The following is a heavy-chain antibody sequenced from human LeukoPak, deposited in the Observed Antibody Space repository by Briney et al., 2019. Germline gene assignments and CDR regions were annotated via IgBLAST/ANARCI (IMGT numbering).Heavy chain of an antibody. Sequence: GGSLRLSCAASGFTFDDYGMGWVRQAPGKGLEWVAVISYDGSNKYYADSVKGRFTISRDNSKNTLYLQMNSLRAEDTAVYYCAREVGDIVVVVAATHPHFDYWGQGTLVTVSS. V-gene: IGHV3-30*03. CDR1: GFTFDDYG. CDR2: ISYDGSNK. J-gene: IGHJ4*02. CDR3: AREVGDIVVVVAATHPHFDY. D-gene: IGHD2-15*01.